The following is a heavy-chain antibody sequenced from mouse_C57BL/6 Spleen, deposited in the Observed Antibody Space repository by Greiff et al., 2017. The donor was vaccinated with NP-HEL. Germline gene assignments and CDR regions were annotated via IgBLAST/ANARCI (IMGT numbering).Heavy chain of an antibody. CDR1: GYAFSSSW. J-gene: IGHJ1*03. Sequence: QVQLKQSGPELVKPGASVKISCKASGYAFSSSWMNWVKQRPGKGLEWIGRIYPGDGDTNYNGKFKGKATLTADKSSSTAYMQLSSLTSEDSAVYFCARYGYYGYWYFDVWGTGTTVTVSS. V-gene: IGHV1-82*01. D-gene: IGHD2-3*01. CDR3: ARYGYYGYWYFDV. CDR2: IYPGDGDT.